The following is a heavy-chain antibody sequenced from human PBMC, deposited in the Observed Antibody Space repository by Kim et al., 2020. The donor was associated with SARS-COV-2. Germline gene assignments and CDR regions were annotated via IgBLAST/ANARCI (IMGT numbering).Heavy chain of an antibody. Sequence: GGSLRLSCAASGFTFINAWMNWVRQAPGKGLEWVGRIRSNTSGMTSDYAVPGQFRFTIASDEPKLSLQLQMTSLETADISLCSSTTVFGTYIRRCFDF. CDR2: IRSNTSGMTS. J-gene: IGHJ4*03. V-gene: IGHV3-15*01. D-gene: IGHD3-3*01. CDR1: GFTFINAW. CDR3: TTVFGTYIRRCFDF.